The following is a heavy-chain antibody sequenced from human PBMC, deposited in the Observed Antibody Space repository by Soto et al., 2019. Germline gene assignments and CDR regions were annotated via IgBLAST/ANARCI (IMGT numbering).Heavy chain of an antibody. J-gene: IGHJ4*02. CDR1: GYTFTSYG. V-gene: IGHV1-18*01. CDR3: ARGVRSTSCYVNFDY. D-gene: IGHD2-2*01. CDR2: ISAYNGHT. Sequence: QVQLVQSGAEVKKPGASVKLCCKASGYTFTSYGISWVRQAPGQGLEWMGWISAYNGHTNYAQNHQGRVTMTADTSTSTAYMELRSLRSDDTGVYYCARGVRSTSCYVNFDYWGQGTLVTVS.